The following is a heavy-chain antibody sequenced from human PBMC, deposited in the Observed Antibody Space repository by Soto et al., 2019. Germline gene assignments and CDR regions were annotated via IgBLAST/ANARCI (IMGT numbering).Heavy chain of an antibody. D-gene: IGHD4-17*01. CDR3: ARVAAYGDYYFDY. J-gene: IGHJ4*02. CDR2: ISSNGGST. CDR1: GFTFSSYA. Sequence: GGSLRLSCAASGFTFSSYAMHWVRQAPGKGLEYVSAISSNGGSTYYANSVKGRFTISRDNSKNTLYLQMGSLRAEDMALYYCARVAAYGDYYFDYWGQGTLVTVSS. V-gene: IGHV3-64*01.